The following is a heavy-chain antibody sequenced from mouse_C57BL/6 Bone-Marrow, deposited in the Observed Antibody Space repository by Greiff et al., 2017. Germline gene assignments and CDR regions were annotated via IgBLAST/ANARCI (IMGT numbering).Heavy chain of an antibody. D-gene: IGHD1-1*01. J-gene: IGHJ1*03. CDR1: GYTFTSYW. CDR3: ARWGYYGSSYDWYFDV. CDR2: IHPNSGST. Sequence: QVQLQQPGAELVKPGASVKLSCKASGYTFTSYWMHWVKQRPGQGLEWIGMIHPNSGSTNYTEKFKSKATLTVDKSSSTAYMQLSSLTSEDSAVYYCARWGYYGSSYDWYFDVWGTGTTVTVSS. V-gene: IGHV1-64*01.